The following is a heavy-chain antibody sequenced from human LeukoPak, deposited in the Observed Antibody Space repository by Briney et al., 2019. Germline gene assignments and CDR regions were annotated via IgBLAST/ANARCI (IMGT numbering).Heavy chain of an antibody. CDR2: IYYSGST. CDR3: ASAGVAAAGVFDP. V-gene: IGHV4-59*08. Sequence: SETLSLTCTVSGGSISSYYWSWIRQPPGKGLEWIGYIYYSGSTNYNPSLKSRVTISVDTSKNQFSLKLTSVTAADTAVYYCASAGVAAAGVFDPWGQGTLVTVSS. D-gene: IGHD6-13*01. CDR1: GGSISSYY. J-gene: IGHJ5*02.